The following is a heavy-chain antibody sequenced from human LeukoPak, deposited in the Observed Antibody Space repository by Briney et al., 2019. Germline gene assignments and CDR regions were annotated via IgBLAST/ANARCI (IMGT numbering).Heavy chain of an antibody. CDR3: AKDEEYYYDSSGYY. V-gene: IGHV3-23*01. J-gene: IGHJ4*02. CDR2: ISGSGGST. CDR1: GFTFSSYA. D-gene: IGHD3-22*01. Sequence: GGSLRLSCAASGFTFSSYAMSWVRQAPGKGLGWVSAISGSGGSTYYADSVKGRFTISRDNSKNTLYLQMNSLRAEDTAVYYCAKDEEYYYDSSGYYWGQGTLVTVSS.